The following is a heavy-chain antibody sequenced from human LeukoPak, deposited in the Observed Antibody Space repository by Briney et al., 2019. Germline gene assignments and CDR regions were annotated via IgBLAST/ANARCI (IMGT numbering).Heavy chain of an antibody. CDR2: INHSGST. CDR3: ASRPVPAYYDFWSGYYTDNVFDI. D-gene: IGHD3-3*01. V-gene: IGHV4-34*01. CDR1: GGSFSGYY. Sequence: SETLSLTCAVYGGSFSGYYWSWIRQPPGKGLEWIGEINHSGSTNYNPSLKSRVTISVDTSKNQFSLKLSSVTAADTAVYYCASRPVPAYYDFWSGYYTDNVFDIWGQGTMVTVFS. J-gene: IGHJ3*02.